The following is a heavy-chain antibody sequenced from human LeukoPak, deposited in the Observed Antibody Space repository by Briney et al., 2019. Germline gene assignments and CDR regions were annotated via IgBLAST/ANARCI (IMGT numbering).Heavy chain of an antibody. J-gene: IGHJ4*02. CDR2: ISYDGSGK. CDR3: ARDRDSYTYLDY. CDR1: GFTFGSYP. Sequence: GGSLRLSCAASGFTFGSYPMHWVRQAPGKGLEWVAFISYDGSGKYYADSVKGRFTISRVNSKNTLYLQMNSLTAGDTAVYYCARDRDSYTYLDYWGQGTLVTVSS. D-gene: IGHD5-18*01. V-gene: IGHV3-30*04.